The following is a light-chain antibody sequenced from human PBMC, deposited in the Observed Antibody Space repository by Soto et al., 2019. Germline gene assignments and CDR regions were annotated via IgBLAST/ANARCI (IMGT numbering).Light chain of an antibody. CDR1: QAISND. Sequence: IQMTQSPSSLSASVGDRVTITCRASQAISNDLGWYQQKPGKAPKLLIYGASSLQSGVPSRFSGSGSGTDFTLTISSLQPEDFASYYCLQDYSYPYTFGQGTRLEI. J-gene: IGKJ5*01. CDR3: LQDYSYPYT. CDR2: GAS. V-gene: IGKV1-6*01.